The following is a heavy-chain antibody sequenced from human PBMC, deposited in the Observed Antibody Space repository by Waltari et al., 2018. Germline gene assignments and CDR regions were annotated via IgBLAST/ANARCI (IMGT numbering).Heavy chain of an antibody. V-gene: IGHV3-48*03. D-gene: IGHD3-22*01. CDR2: ISSSGSTI. CDR1: GFTFSSYE. J-gene: IGHJ6*02. CDR3: AGMYYDSSGYYYYYYGMDV. Sequence: EVQLVESGGGLVQPGGSLRLSCAASGFTFSSYEMNWVRQAQGKGLEWVSYISSSGSTIYYADSVKGRFTISRDNAKNSLYLQMNSLRAEDTAVYYCAGMYYDSSGYYYYYYGMDVWGQGTTVTVSS.